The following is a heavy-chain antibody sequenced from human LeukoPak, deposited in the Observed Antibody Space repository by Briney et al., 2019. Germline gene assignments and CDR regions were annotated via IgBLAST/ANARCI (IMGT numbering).Heavy chain of an antibody. D-gene: IGHD3-3*01. Sequence: SQTLSLTCTVSGGSISSGSYYWSWLRQPAGKGLEWIGRIYTSGSTNYNPSLKSRVTISVDTSKNQFSLKLSSVTAADTAVYYCARGSYYDFWSGYNYYYYYMDVWGKGTTVTVSS. CDR1: GGSISSGSYY. CDR2: IYTSGST. CDR3: ARGSYYDFWSGYNYYYYYMDV. J-gene: IGHJ6*03. V-gene: IGHV4-61*02.